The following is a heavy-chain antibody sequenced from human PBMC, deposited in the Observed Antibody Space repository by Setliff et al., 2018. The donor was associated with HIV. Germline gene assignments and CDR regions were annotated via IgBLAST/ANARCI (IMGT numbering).Heavy chain of an antibody. J-gene: IGHJ4*02. Sequence: ASVKVSCKASGYTFTNYGITWVRQAPGQGLEWLGWISPYNGHTNFAQKFQGRVTMTTDTATSTAYMEVRSLRSDDTAVYYCARTDYGGNSGGNYFDYWGQGSLVTV. CDR2: ISPYNGHT. V-gene: IGHV1-18*01. CDR1: GYTFTNYG. CDR3: ARTDYGGNSGGNYFDY. D-gene: IGHD4-17*01.